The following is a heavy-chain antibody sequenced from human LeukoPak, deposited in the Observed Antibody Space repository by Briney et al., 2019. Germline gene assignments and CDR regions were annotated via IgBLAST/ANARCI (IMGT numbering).Heavy chain of an antibody. D-gene: IGHD5-12*01. J-gene: IGHJ4*02. CDR3: ARRGYSGYEAYFDY. V-gene: IGHV4-4*02. CDR2: VYHGGST. CDR1: GASISSSAR. Sequence: SETLSLTCAVSGASISSSARWSWVRQFPGKGLEWIGEVYHGGSTNYNPSLKRRVTISLDNSNNHFSLRLSSVTAADTARYYCARRGYSGYEAYFDYWGQGTLVTVSS.